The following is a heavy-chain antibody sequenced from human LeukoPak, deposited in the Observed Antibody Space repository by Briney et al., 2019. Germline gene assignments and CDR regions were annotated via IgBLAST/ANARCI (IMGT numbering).Heavy chain of an antibody. D-gene: IGHD3-22*01. CDR3: ARENSDYYDTYFDY. V-gene: IGHV3-23*01. CDR1: GFTFSSYA. J-gene: IGHJ4*02. CDR2: ISGNGGRA. Sequence: GGSLRLSCAASGFTFSSYAMSWVRQAPGKGLEWVSTISGNGGRAYYADSVKGRFTISRDNSKNTLYLQMNSLRAEDTAVYYCARENSDYYDTYFDYWGQGTLVTVSS.